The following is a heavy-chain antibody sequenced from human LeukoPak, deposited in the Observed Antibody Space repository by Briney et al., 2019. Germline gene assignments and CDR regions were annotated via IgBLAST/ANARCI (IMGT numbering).Heavy chain of an antibody. Sequence: SVKVSCKASGYTFTSYGISWVRQAPGQGLEWMGRIIPILGIANYAQKFQGRVTITADKSTSTAYMELSSLRSEDTAVYYCARGPRNRYCSGGSCYFDYWGQGTLVTVSS. V-gene: IGHV1-69*04. CDR3: ARGPRNRYCSGGSCYFDY. CDR2: IIPILGIA. J-gene: IGHJ4*02. CDR1: GYTFTSYG. D-gene: IGHD2-15*01.